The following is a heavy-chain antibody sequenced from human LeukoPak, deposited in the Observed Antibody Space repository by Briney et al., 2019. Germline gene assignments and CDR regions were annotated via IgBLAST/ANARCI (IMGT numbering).Heavy chain of an antibody. J-gene: IGHJ2*01. Sequence: KPSETLSLTCTVSGGSISSGSYYWSWIRQPAGKGLEWIGRIYTSGSTNYNPSLKSRVTISVDTSKNQFCLKLSSVTAADTAVYYCAREVGYGDYLGRYFDLWGRGTLVTVSS. CDR2: IYTSGST. CDR1: GGSISSGSYY. CDR3: AREVGYGDYLGRYFDL. D-gene: IGHD4-17*01. V-gene: IGHV4-61*02.